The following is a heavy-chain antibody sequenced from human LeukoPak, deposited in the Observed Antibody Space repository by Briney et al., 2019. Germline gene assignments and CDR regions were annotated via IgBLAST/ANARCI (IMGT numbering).Heavy chain of an antibody. J-gene: IGHJ4*02. CDR2: IYSGGST. V-gene: IGHV3-53*01. D-gene: IGHD6-19*01. CDR3: ARVAAGTYFDS. Sequence: PGGSLRLSCAASGFTVSSNYVSWVRQAPGKGLEWVSVIYSGGSTFYADSVKGRFTISRDNSKNTLYFQMNSLRAEDTAVYYCARVAAGTYFDSWGQGTLVTVSS. CDR1: GFTVSSNY.